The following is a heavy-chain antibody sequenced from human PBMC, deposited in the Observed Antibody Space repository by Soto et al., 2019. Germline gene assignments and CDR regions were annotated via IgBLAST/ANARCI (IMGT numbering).Heavy chain of an antibody. D-gene: IGHD2-8*01. J-gene: IGHJ5*02. CDR1: GYSLTNYW. CDR2: IDPSDSYT. Sequence: GESLKISCKGSGYSLTNYWINWVRQMPGKGLEWMGRIDPSDSYTNYSPSFQGHVTISADKSISTAYLQWSSLKASDTAMYYCPRQDRYCTSGVCYTEWFDPWGQGTLVTVSS. V-gene: IGHV5-10-1*01. CDR3: PRQDRYCTSGVCYTEWFDP.